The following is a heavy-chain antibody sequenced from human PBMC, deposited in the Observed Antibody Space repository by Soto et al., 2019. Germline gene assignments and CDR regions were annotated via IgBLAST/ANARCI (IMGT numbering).Heavy chain of an antibody. CDR3: ARHPWFGEFRWFDP. V-gene: IGHV4-31*03. CDR2: IYYSGST. Sequence: NPSETLSLTCTVSGGSISSGGYYWSWIRQHPGEGLEWIGYIYYSGSTYYNPSLKSRVTISVDTSKNQFSLKLSSVTAADTAVYYCARHPWFGEFRWFDPWGQGTLVTVSS. CDR1: GGSISSGGYY. J-gene: IGHJ5*02. D-gene: IGHD3-10*01.